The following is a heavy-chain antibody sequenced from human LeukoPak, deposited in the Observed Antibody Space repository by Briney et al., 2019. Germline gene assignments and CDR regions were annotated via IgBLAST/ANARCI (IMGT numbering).Heavy chain of an antibody. J-gene: IGHJ4*02. D-gene: IGHD3-22*01. Sequence: ASVKVSSKASGYTFTSYYIHWVRQAPGQGLEWMGIINPAGGSTTYAQKFQGSRLTLTRDTSTSTVYMELSSLRSEDTAVYYCARGRGVHDSHTYDYFDYWGQGSLVTVSS. CDR1: GYTFTSYY. CDR3: ARGRGVHDSHTYDYFDY. V-gene: IGHV1-46*01. CDR2: INPAGGST.